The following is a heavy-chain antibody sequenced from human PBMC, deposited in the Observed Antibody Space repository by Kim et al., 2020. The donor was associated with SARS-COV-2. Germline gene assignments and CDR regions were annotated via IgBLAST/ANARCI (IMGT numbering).Heavy chain of an antibody. J-gene: IGHJ4*02. D-gene: IGHD6-19*01. CDR3: ARDRTNSSGWYVSAY. V-gene: IGHV1-69*13. CDR1: GGTFSSYA. Sequence: SVKVSCKASGGTFSSYAISWVRQAPGQGLEWMGGIIPIFGTANYAQKFQGRVTITADESTSTAYMELSSLRSEDTAVYYCARDRTNSSGWYVSAYWGQGTLVTVSS. CDR2: IIPIFGTA.